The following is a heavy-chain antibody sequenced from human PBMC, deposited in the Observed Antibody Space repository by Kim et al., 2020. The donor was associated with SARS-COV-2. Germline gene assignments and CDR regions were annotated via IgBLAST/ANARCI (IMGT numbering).Heavy chain of an antibody. D-gene: IGHD1-26*01. V-gene: IGHV3-13*01. Sequence: GSVKGRFTISRENAKNSLYLQMNSLRAGDTAVYYCARGVGIVGATDAFDIWGQGTMVTVSS. CDR3: ARGVGIVGATDAFDI. J-gene: IGHJ3*02.